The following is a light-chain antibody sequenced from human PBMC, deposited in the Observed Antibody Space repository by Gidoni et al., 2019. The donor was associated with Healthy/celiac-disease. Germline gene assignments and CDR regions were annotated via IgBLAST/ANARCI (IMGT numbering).Light chain of an antibody. Sequence: QSALTQPRSVSGSPGQSVTISCTGTSRDVGGYNYVYWYQQHPGKAPKLMIYDVRKRPAGVPARFSCSKSGNTASRAISGLHGEDYADYYFCPYAGSFLFGGGTKLTVL. CDR1: SRDVGGYNY. V-gene: IGLV2-11*01. CDR3: CPYAGSFL. J-gene: IGLJ2*01. CDR2: DVR.